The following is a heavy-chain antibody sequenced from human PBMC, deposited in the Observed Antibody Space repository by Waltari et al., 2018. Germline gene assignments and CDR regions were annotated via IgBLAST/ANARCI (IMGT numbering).Heavy chain of an antibody. CDR1: GGTFSSYA. Sequence: QVQLVQSGAEVKKPGSSVKVSCKAAGGTFSSYAISRVRQAPGQGLEWMGGIIPIFGTANYAQKFQGRVTITADKSTSTAYMELSSLRSEDKAVYYCARERVTMIVVVNHDAFDIWGQGTMVTVSS. D-gene: IGHD3-22*01. V-gene: IGHV1-69*14. CDR3: ARERVTMIVVVNHDAFDI. CDR2: IIPIFGTA. J-gene: IGHJ3*02.